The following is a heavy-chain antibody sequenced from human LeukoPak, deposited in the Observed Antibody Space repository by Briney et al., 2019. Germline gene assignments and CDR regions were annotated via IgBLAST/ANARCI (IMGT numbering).Heavy chain of an antibody. CDR2: INPNSGGT. D-gene: IGHD3-9*01. CDR3: ARGDILTGYYIDWFDP. CDR1: GYTFTGYY. Sequence: GDSVKVSCKASGYTFTGYYMHWVRQAPGQGLEWMGWINPNSGGTNYAQKFQGRVTMTRDTSISTAYMELSRLRSDDTAVYYCARGDILTGYYIDWFDPWGQGTLVTVSS. J-gene: IGHJ5*02. V-gene: IGHV1-2*02.